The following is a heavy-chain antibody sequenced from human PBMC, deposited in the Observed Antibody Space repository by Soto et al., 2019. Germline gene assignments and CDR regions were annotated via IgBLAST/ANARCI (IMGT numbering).Heavy chain of an antibody. CDR3: ARGIVVVPYYYYGMDV. CDR2: IIPIFGTA. Sequence: SVKVSCKASGGTFSSYAISWVRQAPGQGLEWMGGIIPIFGTANYAQKFQGRVTITADESTSTAYMEPSSLRSEDTAVYYCARGIVVVPYYYYGMDVWGQGTTVTVSS. D-gene: IGHD2-2*01. V-gene: IGHV1-69*13. CDR1: GGTFSSYA. J-gene: IGHJ6*02.